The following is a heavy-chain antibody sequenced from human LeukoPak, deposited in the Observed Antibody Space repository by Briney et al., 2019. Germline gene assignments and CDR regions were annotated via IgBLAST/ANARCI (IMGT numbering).Heavy chain of an antibody. CDR2: INHSGST. Sequence: PSETLSLTCAVYGGSFSGYYWSWIRQPPGKGLEWIGEINHSGSTNYNPSLKSRVTISVDTSKNQFSLKLSSVTAADTAVYYCARVLAGYDAFDIWGQGTMVTVSS. CDR1: GGSFSGYY. D-gene: IGHD3-3*02. V-gene: IGHV4-34*01. J-gene: IGHJ3*02. CDR3: ARVLAGYDAFDI.